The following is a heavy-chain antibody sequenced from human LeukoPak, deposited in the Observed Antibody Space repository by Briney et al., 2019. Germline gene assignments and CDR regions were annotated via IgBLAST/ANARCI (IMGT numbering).Heavy chain of an antibody. J-gene: IGHJ6*03. V-gene: IGHV3-53*01. Sequence: PGGSLRLSCAASGFTVSSNYMTWVRQAPGKGLEWVSVIYKNAITYHADTVKGRFTISRDNAKNMLYLQMNSLRAEDTAVYYCARLVGATEGDYYYYMDVWGKGTTVTISS. CDR3: ARLVGATEGDYYYYMDV. CDR2: IYKNAIT. CDR1: GFTVSSNY. D-gene: IGHD1-26*01.